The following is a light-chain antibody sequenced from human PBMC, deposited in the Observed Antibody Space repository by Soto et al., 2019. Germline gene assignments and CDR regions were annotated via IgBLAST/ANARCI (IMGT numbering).Light chain of an antibody. V-gene: IGKV1-33*01. CDR1: HDISNY. Sequence: DIQMTQSPSSLSASVGDRVTITCQASHDISNYLNWYQQKPGKAPKLLIYDASNLETGVPSRFSGSGSGTDFTFTISSLQPEDIATYYCQQYDNLPLTFGGGTRWIS. CDR3: QQYDNLPLT. J-gene: IGKJ4*01. CDR2: DAS.